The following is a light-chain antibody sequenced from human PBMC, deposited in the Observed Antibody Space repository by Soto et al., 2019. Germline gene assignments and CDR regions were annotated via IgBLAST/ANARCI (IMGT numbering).Light chain of an antibody. CDR3: QQYNSDST. CDR1: QSISIW. Sequence: IQMTQSPSTLSASVGDRVTITCRASQSISIWLAWYQQKPGKAPNLLIYKASSLESELPSRFSGSGSGTEFTLTLNILQPDDASTYYCQQYNSDSTFGQGTKVEIK. V-gene: IGKV1-5*03. CDR2: KAS. J-gene: IGKJ1*01.